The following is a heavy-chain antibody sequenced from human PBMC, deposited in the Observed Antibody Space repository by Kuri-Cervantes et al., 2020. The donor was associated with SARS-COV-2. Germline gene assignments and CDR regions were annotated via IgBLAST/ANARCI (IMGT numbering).Heavy chain of an antibody. J-gene: IGHJ4*02. CDR1: GFTVSSNY. V-gene: IGHV3-7*01. CDR2: IKQDGSEK. CDR3: AGDGYGTFDY. Sequence: ETLSLTCAASGFTVSSNYMSWVRQAPGKGLEWVANIKQDGSEKYYVDSVKGRFTISRDNAKNSLYLQMNSLRAEDTAVYYCAGDGYGTFDYWGQGTLVTVSS. D-gene: IGHD5-12*01.